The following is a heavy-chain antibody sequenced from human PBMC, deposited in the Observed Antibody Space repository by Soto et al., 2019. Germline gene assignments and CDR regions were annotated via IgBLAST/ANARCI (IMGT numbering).Heavy chain of an antibody. CDR3: AKDTNYYDSSGYDRTFDY. J-gene: IGHJ4*02. Sequence: GGSLRLSCSASGFIFRSYAMHWVRQAPGTGLEYLSSISSNGDMTYYADSVKGRFTISRDNSKNIVYLQMSSLRVEDAAVYYCAKDTNYYDSSGYDRTFDYWGQGALVTVSS. D-gene: IGHD3-22*01. V-gene: IGHV3-64D*08. CDR2: ISSNGDMT. CDR1: GFIFRSYA.